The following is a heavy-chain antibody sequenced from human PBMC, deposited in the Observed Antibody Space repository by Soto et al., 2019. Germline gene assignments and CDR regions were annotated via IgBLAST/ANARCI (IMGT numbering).Heavy chain of an antibody. CDR1: GGSVNSGGYY. D-gene: IGHD3-22*01. Sequence: QVQLQESGPGLVKPSETLSLTCTVSGGSVNSGGYYWSWIRQPPGKGLEWIGYIFYSGSTDYHPSLKSRVTISLDTSKNQFSLNVSSVTAADTAVYYCARGKGSSGGYFDSWGQGTLVTVSS. V-gene: IGHV4-61*08. CDR2: IFYSGST. J-gene: IGHJ4*02. CDR3: ARGKGSSGGYFDS.